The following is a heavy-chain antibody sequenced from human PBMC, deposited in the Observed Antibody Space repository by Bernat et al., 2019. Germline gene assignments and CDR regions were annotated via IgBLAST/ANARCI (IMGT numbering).Heavy chain of an antibody. D-gene: IGHD3-22*01. Sequence: QVQLVESGGGVVQPGRSLRLSCAASGFTFSSYGMHWVRQAPGKGLEWVAVISYDGSNKYYADSVKGRFTISRDNSKNTLYLQMNSLRAEDTAVYYCAKDRFYYDSSSLDYWGQGTLVTVS. CDR2: ISYDGSNK. CDR3: AKDRFYYDSSSLDY. J-gene: IGHJ4*02. V-gene: IGHV3-30*18. CDR1: GFTFSSYG.